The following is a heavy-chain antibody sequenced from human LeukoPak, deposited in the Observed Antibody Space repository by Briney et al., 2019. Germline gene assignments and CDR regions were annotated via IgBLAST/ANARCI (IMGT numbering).Heavy chain of an antibody. CDR1: GFTFSSYA. CDR3: AKDLGRDCSGGSCYLNWFDP. CDR2: ISGSGGST. V-gene: IGHV3-23*01. J-gene: IGHJ5*02. D-gene: IGHD2-15*01. Sequence: GGSLRLSCAASGFTFSSYAMSWVRQAPGKGLEWVSAISGSGGSTYYADSVKGRFTISRDNSKNTLYLQMNSLRAEDTAVYYCAKDLGRDCSGGSCYLNWFDPWGQGTLATVSS.